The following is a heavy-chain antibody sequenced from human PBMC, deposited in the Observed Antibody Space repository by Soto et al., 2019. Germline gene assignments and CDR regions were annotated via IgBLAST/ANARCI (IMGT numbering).Heavy chain of an antibody. CDR2: ITTGSNI. J-gene: IGHJ4*02. D-gene: IGHD2-15*01. Sequence: EVQLVESGGGPVKPGGSLRLSCAASGFSFSLYNMNWVRQAPGKGLEWVSSITTGSNIYYADSVKGRFTISRDNSNNSRYLQMNSLRAEDTAVYYCARELYTATSEVGYWGQGTLVTVSS. CDR3: ARELYTATSEVGY. V-gene: IGHV3-21*01. CDR1: GFSFSLYN.